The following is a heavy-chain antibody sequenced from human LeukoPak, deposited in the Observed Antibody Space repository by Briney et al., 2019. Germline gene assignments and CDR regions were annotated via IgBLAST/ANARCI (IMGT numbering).Heavy chain of an antibody. J-gene: IGHJ6*02. D-gene: IGHD2-21*01. CDR1: GYTFTSYY. CDR3: AIVAPYYYYGMDV. Sequence: ASVTVSCMASGYTFTSYYMHWVRQAPGQGLEWMGIINPSGGSTSYAQKFQGRVTMTRDTSTSTVYMELSSLRSEDTAVYYCAIVAPYYYYGMDVWGQGTTVTVSS. CDR2: INPSGGST. V-gene: IGHV1-46*01.